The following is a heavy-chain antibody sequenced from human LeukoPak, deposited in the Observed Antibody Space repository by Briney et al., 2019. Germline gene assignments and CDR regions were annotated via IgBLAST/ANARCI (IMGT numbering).Heavy chain of an antibody. D-gene: IGHD4-17*01. J-gene: IGHJ4*02. CDR2: IKQDGSEK. V-gene: IGHV3-7*01. Sequence: GGSLRLSCAAAVVAFRSYRVSWVRQAPGKGLEWVANIKQDGSEKYYVGSVKGRFTISRDNAKNSLYLQMNSLRAEDTAIYYCARNQKCDYGDYGVLDHRGQGSLVTASS. CDR3: ARNQKCDYGDYGVLDH. CDR1: VVAFRSYR.